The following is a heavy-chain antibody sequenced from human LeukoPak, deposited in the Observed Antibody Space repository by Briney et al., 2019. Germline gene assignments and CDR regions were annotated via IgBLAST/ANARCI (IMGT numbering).Heavy chain of an antibody. D-gene: IGHD1-26*01. CDR2: VYSTGTT. CDR1: GGSVNTTPYY. J-gene: IGHJ3*02. V-gene: IGHV4-39*01. Sequence: PSETLSLTCTVSGGSVNTTPYYWAWIRQPPGKGLEWIGNVYSTGTTYYNASLRSRATISVDTSKNQFSLKLSSVTAADTAVYYCARPISWARGAFDIWGQGTMVTVSS. CDR3: ARPISWARGAFDI.